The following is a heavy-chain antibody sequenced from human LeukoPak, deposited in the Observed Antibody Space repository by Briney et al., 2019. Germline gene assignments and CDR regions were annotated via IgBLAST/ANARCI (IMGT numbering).Heavy chain of an antibody. Sequence: ASVTVSFKASGYTFTGYYMHWVRQAPGQGLEWMGWINPNSGGTNYAQKFQGRVTMTRDTSISTAYMELSRLRSDDTAVYYCARDQWYSSGWYDYWGQGTLVTVSS. CDR1: GYTFTGYY. D-gene: IGHD6-19*01. J-gene: IGHJ4*02. V-gene: IGHV1-2*02. CDR3: ARDQWYSSGWYDY. CDR2: INPNSGGT.